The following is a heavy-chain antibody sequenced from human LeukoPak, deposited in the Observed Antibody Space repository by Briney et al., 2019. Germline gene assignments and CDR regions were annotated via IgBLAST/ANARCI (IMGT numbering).Heavy chain of an antibody. J-gene: IGHJ4*02. CDR2: ISWNSGSI. V-gene: IGHV3-9*01. D-gene: IGHD5-12*01. CDR3: AMGYGGQGLDY. CDR1: GFTFDDYA. Sequence: PGRSLRLSCAASGFTFDDYAMHWVRQAPGKGLEWVSGISWNSGSIGYADSVKGRFTISRDNAKNSLYLQMNSLRAEDTALYYCAMGYGGQGLDYWGQGTLVTVSS.